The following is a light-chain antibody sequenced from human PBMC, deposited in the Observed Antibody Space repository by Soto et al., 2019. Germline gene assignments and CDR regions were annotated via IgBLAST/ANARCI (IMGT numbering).Light chain of an antibody. CDR1: QSISRW. V-gene: IGKV1-5*03. CDR2: RAS. Sequence: DIQMTQSPFTLSASVGDRVTITCRASQSISRWLAWYQQKPGKAPKLLIYRASSLESGVPARFSGSGSGTEFTLTISGLQSDDSATYYCQQYQTWTFGQGTKVEIK. CDR3: QQYQTWT. J-gene: IGKJ1*01.